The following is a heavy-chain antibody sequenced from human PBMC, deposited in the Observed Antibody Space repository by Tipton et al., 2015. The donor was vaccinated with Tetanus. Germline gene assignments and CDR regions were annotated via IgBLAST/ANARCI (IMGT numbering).Heavy chain of an antibody. V-gene: IGHV5-51*01. CDR2: IYPSDSDI. J-gene: IGHJ4*02. CDR3: ARGGVDSRVFDF. D-gene: IGHD3-3*01. Sequence: QLVQSGAEVKQPGESLKISCRGSGYSFTSYWIGWVRQMSGKGLEWMGVIYPSDSDIRYSPSFQGQVRISADKSINTAYLQWGSLEASDTAMYYCARGGVDSRVFDFWGQGTLVTVSS. CDR1: GYSFTSYW.